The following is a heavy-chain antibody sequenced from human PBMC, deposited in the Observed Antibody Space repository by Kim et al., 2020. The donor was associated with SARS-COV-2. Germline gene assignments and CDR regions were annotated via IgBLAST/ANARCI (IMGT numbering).Heavy chain of an antibody. CDR3: AREVGATSYFDY. J-gene: IGHJ4*02. V-gene: IGHV3-74*01. CDR1: GFTFSAYW. Sequence: GGSLRLSCAASGFTFSAYWIHWVRQVPGKGLVWVSRINSGGSSTTSADSVKGRFTISRDNAKNTLYLQMNSLRAEDTAVYYCAREVGATSYFDYWGQGTLVTVSS. CDR2: INSGGSST. D-gene: IGHD1-26*01.